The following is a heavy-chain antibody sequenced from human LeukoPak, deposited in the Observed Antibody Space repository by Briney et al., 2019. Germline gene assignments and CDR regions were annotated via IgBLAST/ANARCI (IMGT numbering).Heavy chain of an antibody. D-gene: IGHD3-10*01. CDR1: GGSIRSYY. V-gene: IGHV4-59*12. CDR2: IYHSGSI. J-gene: IGHJ5*02. Sequence: PSETLSLTCTVPGGSIRSYYWSWIRQPPGKGLEWIGYIYHSGSINYDSSLEGRVTMSIDTSNNQFSLKLSSVTAADTAVYYCARELVYYYGSGSYNWFDPWGQGTLVTVSS. CDR3: ARELVYYYGSGSYNWFDP.